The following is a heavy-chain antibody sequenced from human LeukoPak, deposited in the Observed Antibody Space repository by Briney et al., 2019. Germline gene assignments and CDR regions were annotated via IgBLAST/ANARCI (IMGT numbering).Heavy chain of an antibody. CDR3: AREDDTGRYMGDDAFDI. Sequence: GASVTVSCKASGGTFNSYAISWVRQAPGQGREWMGGIIPMSDTANYPQKFRGRLTITADIPTSTVYMELRSLRSEDTAVYYCAREDDTGRYMGDDAFDIWGQGTMVTVSS. CDR2: IIPMSDTA. V-gene: IGHV1-69*06. CDR1: GGTFNSYA. J-gene: IGHJ3*02. D-gene: IGHD1-26*01.